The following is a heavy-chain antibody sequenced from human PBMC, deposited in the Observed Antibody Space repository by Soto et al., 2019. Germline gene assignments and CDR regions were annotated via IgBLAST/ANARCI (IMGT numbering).Heavy chain of an antibody. V-gene: IGHV3-23*01. J-gene: IGHJ4*02. CDR1: GFTFSGYA. CDR2: ISGSGGST. Sequence: GGSLRLSCTASGFTFSGYAMSWVRQAPGKGLEWVSAISGSGGSTYYADSVEGRFTISRDNSKNTLYLQMNSLRAEDTAAYYCGKAPRRYISGWCDYWGQGTLFTVSS. D-gene: IGHD6-19*01. CDR3: GKAPRRYISGWCDY.